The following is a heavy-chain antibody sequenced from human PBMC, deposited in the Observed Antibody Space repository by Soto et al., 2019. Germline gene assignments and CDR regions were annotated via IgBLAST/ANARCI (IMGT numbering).Heavy chain of an antibody. V-gene: IGHV3-30*18. CDR3: AKTIKYYYGSVYGMDV. J-gene: IGHJ6*02. D-gene: IGHD3-10*01. CDR2: ISYDGSNK. CDR1: GFTFSSYG. Sequence: QVQLVESGGGVVQPGSSLRLSCAASGFTFSSYGMHWVRQAPGKGLEWVAVISYDGSNKYYADSVKGRFTISRDNSKNTLYLQMNSLRAEDTAVYYCAKTIKYYYGSVYGMDVWGQGTTVTVSS.